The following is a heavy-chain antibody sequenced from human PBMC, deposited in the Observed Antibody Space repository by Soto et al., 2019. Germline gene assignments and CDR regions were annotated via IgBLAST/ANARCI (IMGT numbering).Heavy chain of an antibody. Sequence: SEILSLTCTVSGGSIGSSDYYWGWIRQPPGRGLEWIGSSHYSGTTYYNPALKSRVTISIDTSRNNFSLKLIAVTAADTAVYYCTRRIDTEFDPWGQGTLVTVSS. J-gene: IGHJ5*02. CDR1: GGSIGSSDYY. CDR3: TRRIDTEFDP. V-gene: IGHV4-39*02. CDR2: SHYSGTT.